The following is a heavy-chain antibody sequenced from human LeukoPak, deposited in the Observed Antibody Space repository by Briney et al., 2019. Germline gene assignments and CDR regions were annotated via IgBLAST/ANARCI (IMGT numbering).Heavy chain of an antibody. CDR2: ISTYNGNT. CDR1: GYTFINYG. Sequence: ASVKVSCKASGYTFINYGISWVRQAPGQGLEWMGWISTYNGNTNYTQKLQGRVTMTTDTSTSTAYMELRSLRSDDTAVYYCARGLGTVTDDVFDIWGQGTMVTVCS. CDR3: ARGLGTVTDDVFDI. D-gene: IGHD4-11*01. V-gene: IGHV1-18*01. J-gene: IGHJ3*02.